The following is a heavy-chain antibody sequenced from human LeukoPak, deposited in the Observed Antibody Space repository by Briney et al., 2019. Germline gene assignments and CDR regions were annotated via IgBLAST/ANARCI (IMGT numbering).Heavy chain of an antibody. J-gene: IGHJ1*01. D-gene: IGHD1-1*01. V-gene: IGHV1-18*01. CDR1: GYTFISYG. CDR3: ASSDGKYFQH. CDR2: ISAYNGNT. Sequence: ASVKVSCKASGYTFISYGISWVRQAPGQGLEWMGWISAYNGNTNYAQKLQGRVTMTTGTYTSTTYMELRSLRSDDTAVYYCASSDGKYFQHWGQGTLVTVSS.